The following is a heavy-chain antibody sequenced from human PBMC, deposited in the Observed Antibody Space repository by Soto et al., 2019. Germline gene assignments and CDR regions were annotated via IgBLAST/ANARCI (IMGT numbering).Heavy chain of an antibody. V-gene: IGHV4-30-2*01. D-gene: IGHD3-10*01. CDR3: ARAVYGSSWFDP. CDR1: GGSISSGCYS. Sequence: PSETLSLTCGVSGGSISSGCYSWSWIRQPPGKGLEWIGYIYHSGSTYYNPSLKSRVTISVDRSKSQFSLKLSSVTAADTAVYYCARAVYGSSWFDPWGQGTLVTVS. CDR2: IYHSGST. J-gene: IGHJ5*02.